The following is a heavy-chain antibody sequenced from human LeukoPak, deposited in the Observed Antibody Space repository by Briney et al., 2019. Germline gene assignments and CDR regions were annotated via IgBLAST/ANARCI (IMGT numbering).Heavy chain of an antibody. D-gene: IGHD6-19*01. CDR2: IYSGGTT. V-gene: IGHV3-53*01. J-gene: IGHJ4*02. CDR3: ARGISTSGWLDY. Sequence: GGSLRLSCAASGFTVSSNFVSWVRQAPGKGLEWVSVIYSGGTTYYADSVKGRFTVSRDDSKNTLYLQMSSLRAEDTAVYFCARGISTSGWLDYWGQGTLVTVSS. CDR1: GFTVSSNF.